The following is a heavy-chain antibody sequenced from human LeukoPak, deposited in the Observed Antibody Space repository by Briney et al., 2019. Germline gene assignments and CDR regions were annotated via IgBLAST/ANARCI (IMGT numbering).Heavy chain of an antibody. CDR1: GYSFTHYG. J-gene: IGHJ4*02. Sequence: ASVKVSCKPSGYSFTHYGITWVRQAPGQGLEWMGWISAYNDNTNYEQKFQGRVTLTTDPSTRTAYMELRSLRSDDTALYYCARDLPYVSSPKTPIDFWGQGTLVTVSS. V-gene: IGHV1-18*01. CDR2: ISAYNDNT. D-gene: IGHD6-6*01. CDR3: ARDLPYVSSPKTPIDF.